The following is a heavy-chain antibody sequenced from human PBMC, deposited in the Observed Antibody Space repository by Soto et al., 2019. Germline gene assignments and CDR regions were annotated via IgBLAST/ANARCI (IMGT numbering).Heavy chain of an antibody. D-gene: IGHD4-17*01. CDR1: GFTFSNYG. V-gene: IGHV3-30*18. J-gene: IGHJ4*02. Sequence: QVQLVESGGGVVPPGRSLRLSCAASGFTFSNYGMHWVRQAPGKGLEWVAVISYHGSDKYYADSVKGRFTISRDNSKNTLYLQMDRLRAEDTAVYYCAKDHLTTTVTTVGYWGQGTLVTVSS. CDR3: AKDHLTTTVTTVGY. CDR2: ISYHGSDK.